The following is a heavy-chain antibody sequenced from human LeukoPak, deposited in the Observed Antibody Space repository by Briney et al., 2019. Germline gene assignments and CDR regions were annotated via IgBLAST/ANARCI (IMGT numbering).Heavy chain of an antibody. Sequence: ASVKVSCKASGFTFTSYYMHWVRQAPGQGLEWMGIINPSGGSTSYAQKFQGRVTMTRDTSTSTVYMELSSLRSEDTAVYYCAKSGSYIGGYDYWGQGTLVTVSS. CDR3: AKSGSYIGGYDY. V-gene: IGHV1-46*01. D-gene: IGHD1-26*01. J-gene: IGHJ4*02. CDR2: INPSGGST. CDR1: GFTFTSYY.